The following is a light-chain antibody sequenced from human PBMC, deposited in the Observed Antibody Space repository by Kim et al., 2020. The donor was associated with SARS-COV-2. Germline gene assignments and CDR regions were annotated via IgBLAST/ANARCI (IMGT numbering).Light chain of an antibody. CDR2: GAS. CDR1: QSVSSSY. CDR3: QQYGNSPTT. J-gene: IGKJ1*01. V-gene: IGKV3-20*01. Sequence: EIVLTQSPGTLSLSPGERATLSCRASQSVSSSYLAWYQQKPGQAPRLLIYGASSRATGIPDRFSGSGSGTDFTLTISRLEPEDFAVYYCQQYGNSPTTFGQGTQVDIK.